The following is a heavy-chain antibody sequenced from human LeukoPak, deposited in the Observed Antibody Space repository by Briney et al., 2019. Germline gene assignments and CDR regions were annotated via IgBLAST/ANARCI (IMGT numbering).Heavy chain of an antibody. D-gene: IGHD3-16*01. J-gene: IGHJ6*03. CDR1: GFPLSSHA. Sequence: GGSLRLSCAASGFPLSSHAMSWVCQAPGNGLEWVSSISSSSRYIDYADSVKGRFTISRDNAKNSLYLQMNSLRAEDTAVYYCARAPSYDYVWGSYAGDYYYYMDVWGKGTTVTISS. CDR2: ISSSSRYI. V-gene: IGHV3-21*01. CDR3: ARAPSYDYVWGSYAGDYYYYMDV.